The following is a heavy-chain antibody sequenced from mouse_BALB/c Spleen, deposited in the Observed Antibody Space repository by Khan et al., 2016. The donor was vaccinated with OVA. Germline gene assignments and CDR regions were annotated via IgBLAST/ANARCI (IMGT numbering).Heavy chain of an antibody. J-gene: IGHJ4*01. CDR3: ASELGRYYAMDY. Sequence: EVQLQESGPGLVKPSQSLSLTRTVTGYSITSDYAWNWIRQFPGNKLDWLAYISYSVSITYKPSLKSRISITRDTSKDQFFLQLKSVTSEDTATYYCASELGRYYAMDYWGQGTSVTVSS. V-gene: IGHV3-2*02. CDR1: GYSITSDYA. D-gene: IGHD4-1*01. CDR2: ISYSVSI.